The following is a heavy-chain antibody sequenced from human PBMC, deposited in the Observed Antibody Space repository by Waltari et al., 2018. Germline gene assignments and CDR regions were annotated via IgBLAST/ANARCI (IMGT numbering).Heavy chain of an antibody. CDR1: GGSFSGYY. CDR3: ARNTGGGSYYVYYYGMDV. V-gene: IGHV4-34*01. J-gene: IGHJ6*02. CDR2: INQSVIT. Sequence: QVQLQQWGAGLLKPSETLSLTCAVYGGSFSGYYWSWIRQPPGKGLEWIGEINQSVITNYNPSLKSRVTISVDTSKNQFSLKLSSLRSEDTAVYYCARNTGGGSYYVYYYGMDVWGQGTTVTVSS. D-gene: IGHD1-26*01.